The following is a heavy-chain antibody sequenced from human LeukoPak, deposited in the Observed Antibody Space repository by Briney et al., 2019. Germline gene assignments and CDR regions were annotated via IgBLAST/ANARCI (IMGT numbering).Heavy chain of an antibody. CDR1: GGSISSYY. D-gene: IGHD3-22*01. CDR2: IYYSGSN. Sequence: SETLSLTCTVSGGSISSYYWSWIRQPPGKGLEWIGYIYYSGSNNYNPSLKSRVTISVDTSKNQFSLKLSSVTAADTAVYYCARGGARYYYDSSGLTFDYWGQGTLVTVSS. V-gene: IGHV4-59*12. CDR3: ARGGARYYYDSSGLTFDY. J-gene: IGHJ4*02.